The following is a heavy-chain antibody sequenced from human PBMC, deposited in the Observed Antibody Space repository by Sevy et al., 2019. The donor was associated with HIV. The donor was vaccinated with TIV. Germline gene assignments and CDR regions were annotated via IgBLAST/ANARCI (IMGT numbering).Heavy chain of an antibody. J-gene: IGHJ6*03. D-gene: IGHD3-22*01. CDR2: ISGSGTRT. V-gene: IGHV3-23*01. Sequence: GGSLRLSCAVSGFSFDSYGMTWVRQAPGKGLEWVSGISGSGTRTYYADSVKGRFSISRDNSKNRLNLQMKSLRSEDTAISYCAKRGGGHYDPDEIGYYFYYYNMDVWGKGTTVTVSS. CDR1: GFSFDSYG. CDR3: AKRGGGHYDPDEIGYYFYYYNMDV.